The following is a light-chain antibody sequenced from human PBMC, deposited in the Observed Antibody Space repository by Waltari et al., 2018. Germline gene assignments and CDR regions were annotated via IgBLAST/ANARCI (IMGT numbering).Light chain of an antibody. CDR3: SSYTSSSTLYV. CDR1: SSDIGSYNY. J-gene: IGLJ1*01. CDR2: DVN. V-gene: IGLV2-14*01. Sequence: QSALTQPASVSGSPGQTTAISCTGTSSDIGSYNYVSWYQQHPGQAPKLLIYDVNQRPSGVSHRFSGSKSGNTASLTISGLRAEDEADFYCSSYTSSSTLYVFGSGTKVTVL.